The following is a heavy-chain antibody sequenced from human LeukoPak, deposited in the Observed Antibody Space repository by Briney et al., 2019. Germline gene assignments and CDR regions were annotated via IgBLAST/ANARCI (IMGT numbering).Heavy chain of an antibody. Sequence: GRSLRLSCAASGFTSDDYTMHWVRQAPGKGLEWVSGISWNSGSIGYADSVKGRFTISRDNAKNSLYLQMNSLRAEDTALYYCAKALLWGDNWFDPWGQGTLVTVSS. CDR3: AKALLWGDNWFDP. V-gene: IGHV3-9*02. J-gene: IGHJ5*02. CDR1: GFTSDDYT. D-gene: IGHD2-21*01. CDR2: ISWNSGSI.